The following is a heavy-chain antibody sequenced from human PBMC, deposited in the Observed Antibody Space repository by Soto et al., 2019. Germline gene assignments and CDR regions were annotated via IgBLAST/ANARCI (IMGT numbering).Heavy chain of an antibody. CDR3: ARQWGTDAFDI. J-gene: IGHJ3*02. Sequence: PSETLPLTCTVSGGSIITVNYYWSWIRQSPDKGLEWIGHIYNGGTTYNNPSLTSRVTISVDTSKNQFSLKLSSVTAADTAVYYCARQWGTDAFDIWGQGTMVTVSS. CDR1: GGSIITVNYY. V-gene: IGHV4-30-4*01. CDR2: IYNGGTT. D-gene: IGHD2-8*01.